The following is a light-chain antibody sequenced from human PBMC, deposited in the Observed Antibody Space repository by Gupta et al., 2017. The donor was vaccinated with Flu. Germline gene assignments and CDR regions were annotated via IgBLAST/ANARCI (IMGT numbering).Light chain of an antibody. CDR3: QQSQSSWLT. V-gene: IGKV1-39*01. CDR1: EIINTY. CDR2: VAS. J-gene: IGKJ4*01. Sequence: PASLSASVGDRVTITCRTSEIINTYLNWYQQKPGKAPKLLIYVASHLQSGVPSRFSGSGSGTDFTLTISNIQLEDFATYYCQQSQSSWLTFGGGTKVEI.